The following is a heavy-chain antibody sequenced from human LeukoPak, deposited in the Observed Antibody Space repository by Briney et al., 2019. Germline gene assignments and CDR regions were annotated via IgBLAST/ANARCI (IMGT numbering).Heavy chain of an antibody. V-gene: IGHV1-69*04. J-gene: IGHJ4*02. CDR1: GGTFSSYA. Sequence: SVKVSCKASGGTFSSYAVSWVRQAPGQGLEWMGRIIPILGIANYAQKSQGRVTITADKSTSTAYMELSSLRSEDTAVYYCARDPLQSDGCYLHRTFDYWGQGTLVTVSS. CDR2: IIPILGIA. CDR3: ARDPLQSDGCYLHRTFDY. D-gene: IGHD1-26*01.